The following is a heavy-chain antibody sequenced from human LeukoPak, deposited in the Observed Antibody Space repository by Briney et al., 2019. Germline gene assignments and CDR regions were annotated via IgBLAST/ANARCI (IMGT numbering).Heavy chain of an antibody. CDR1: GGSISTYY. D-gene: IGHD3-10*01. CDR2: IYSSGST. CDR3: ATGGPHYYGLGSPFDY. V-gene: IGHV4-59*01. Sequence: SETLSLTCTVSGGSISTYYWSWIRQPPGKGLEWIGYIYSSGSTNYNPSLKSRVTISVDTSKNQFSLKVTSVTAADTAVYYCATGGPHYYGLGSPFDYWGQGTLVTVSS. J-gene: IGHJ4*02.